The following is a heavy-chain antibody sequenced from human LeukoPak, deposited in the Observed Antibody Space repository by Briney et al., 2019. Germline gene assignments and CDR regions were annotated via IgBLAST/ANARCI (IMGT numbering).Heavy chain of an antibody. CDR2: IYYSGST. CDR1: GGSISSYY. J-gene: IGHJ4*02. V-gene: IGHV4-59*01. D-gene: IGHD6-13*01. Sequence: SETLSLTCTVSGGSISSYYWSWIRQPPGKGPEWIGYIYYSGSTNYNPSLKSRVTISVDTSKNQFSLKLSSVTAADTAVYYCARGRVAAAGPFDYWGQGTLVTVSS. CDR3: ARGRVAAAGPFDY.